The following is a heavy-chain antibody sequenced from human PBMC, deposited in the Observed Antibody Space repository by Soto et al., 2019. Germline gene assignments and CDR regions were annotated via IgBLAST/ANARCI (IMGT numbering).Heavy chain of an antibody. D-gene: IGHD1-7*01. V-gene: IGHV3-11*04. CDR2: ISTSGSST. CDR3: AGTTSLQWYYMDV. CDR1: GFSFSDYY. Sequence: GGSLRLSCAASGFSFSDYYMSWIRQATGKGLEWVSLISTSGSSTDYADSVKGRFTISRDNAKNSLSLQMNSLRAEDTAVYYCAGTTSLQWYYMDVWDKGTTVTVSS. J-gene: IGHJ6*03.